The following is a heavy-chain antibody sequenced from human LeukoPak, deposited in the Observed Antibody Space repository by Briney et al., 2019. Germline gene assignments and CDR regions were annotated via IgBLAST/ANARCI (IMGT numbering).Heavy chain of an antibody. CDR1: GFTFSRYS. CDR3: ARDDPGTYYYGSGSSYLFDY. Sequence: GGSLRLSCAASGFTFSRYSMTWVRQAPGKGLEWLSFISSSRSTTYYADSVKGRFTISRDNAKNSLYLQMNSLRAEDTAVYYCARDDPGTYYYGSGSSYLFDYWGQGTLVTVSS. J-gene: IGHJ4*02. D-gene: IGHD3-10*01. CDR2: ISSSRSTT. V-gene: IGHV3-48*04.